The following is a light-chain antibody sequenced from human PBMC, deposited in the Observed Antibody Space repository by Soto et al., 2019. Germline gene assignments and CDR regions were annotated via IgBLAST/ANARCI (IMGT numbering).Light chain of an antibody. CDR3: HQYYCFPHS. J-gene: IGKJ2*03. V-gene: IGKV4-1*01. Sequence: DIVMTQSPDSLAVSLGERATINCKSSQSVLFTAKNKNYLAWFQQKPGQPPKLLIYWASTRESGVPGRFSGSGAETNFTLSISSLQPEDVAVYYCHQYYCFPHSFGQGTKVEIK. CDR1: QSVLFTAKNKNY. CDR2: WAS.